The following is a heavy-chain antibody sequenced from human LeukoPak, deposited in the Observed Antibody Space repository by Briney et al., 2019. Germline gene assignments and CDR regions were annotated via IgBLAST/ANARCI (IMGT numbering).Heavy chain of an antibody. CDR2: IYYSGST. V-gene: IGHV4-59*01. CDR3: ARVNINNWHSCDY. CDR1: GGSISSYY. Sequence: SETLSLTCTVSGGSISSYYWSWIRQPPGKGLEWIGYIYYSGSTNYNPSLKSRVTISVDTSKNQFSLKLSSVTAADTAVYYCARVNINNWHSCDYWGQGTLVTVSS. D-gene: IGHD1-1*01. J-gene: IGHJ4*02.